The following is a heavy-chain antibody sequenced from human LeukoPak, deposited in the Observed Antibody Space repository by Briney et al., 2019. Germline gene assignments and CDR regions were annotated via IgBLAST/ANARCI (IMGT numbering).Heavy chain of an antibody. V-gene: IGHV4-34*01. J-gene: IGHJ4*02. Sequence: SETLSLTCAVYGGSFSGYYWSWIRQPPGKGLEWIGEINHSGSTNYNPSLKRRVTISVDTSKNQFSLKLSSVTAADTAVYYCARGWYSSSWYFYGGQGTLVTVSS. D-gene: IGHD6-13*01. CDR1: GGSFSGYY. CDR3: ARGWYSSSWYFY. CDR2: INHSGST.